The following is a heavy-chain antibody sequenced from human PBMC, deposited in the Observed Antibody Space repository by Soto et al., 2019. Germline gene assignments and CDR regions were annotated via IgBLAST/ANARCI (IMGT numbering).Heavy chain of an antibody. CDR2: ISGSGGST. Sequence: GGSLRLSCAASGFTFSSYAMSWVRQAPGKGLEWVSAISGSGGSTYYADSVKGRFTISRDNSKNTLYLQMNSLRAEDTAVYYCAKDQKYSPRGVDVGFDYWGQGTLVTVSS. V-gene: IGHV3-23*01. CDR1: GFTFSSYA. D-gene: IGHD2-15*01. J-gene: IGHJ4*02. CDR3: AKDQKYSPRGVDVGFDY.